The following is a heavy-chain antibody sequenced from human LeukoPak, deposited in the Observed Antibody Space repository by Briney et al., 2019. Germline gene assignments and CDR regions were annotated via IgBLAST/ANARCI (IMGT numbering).Heavy chain of an antibody. CDR3: AREGYQLLSPFDF. CDR1: GFTFSSYW. CDR2: IKQDGSEK. V-gene: IGHV3-7*01. J-gene: IGHJ4*02. Sequence: GGSLGLSCVASGFTFSSYWMSWVRQAPGEGLEWVANIKQDGSEKYYVGSVKGRFTISRDNAKNSLYLQMNSLRAEDTAVYYCAREGYQLLSPFDFWGQGTLVTVSS. D-gene: IGHD2-2*01.